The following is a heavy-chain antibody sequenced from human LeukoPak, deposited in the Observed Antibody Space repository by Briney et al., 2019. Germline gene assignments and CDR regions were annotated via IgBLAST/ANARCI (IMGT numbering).Heavy chain of an antibody. D-gene: IGHD2-21*02. Sequence: PGESLKISCKGSGYTFTNYWIGWVRQMPGKGLEWMGIVHPGDSGIRYNPSFEGQVTISADKSTTTAYLQWTSLKASDSAMYFCARDMNNGLLPDYWGQGTLVTVSS. V-gene: IGHV5-51*01. CDR2: VHPGDSGI. J-gene: IGHJ4*02. CDR1: GYTFTNYW. CDR3: ARDMNNGLLPDY.